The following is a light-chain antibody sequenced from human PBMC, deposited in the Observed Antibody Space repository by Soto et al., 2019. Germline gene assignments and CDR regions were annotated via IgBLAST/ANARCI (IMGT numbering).Light chain of an antibody. CDR2: DVT. V-gene: IGLV2-14*01. CDR1: SSDIRTYDY. J-gene: IGLJ1*01. CDR3: SSYTSSSTPYV. Sequence: QSVLTQPASVSGSPGQSITISCTGSSSDIRTYDYVSWYQQRPVKAPKLMIFDVTNRPSGVSDRFSGSKSGNTASLTISGLQTEDEADYYCSSYTSSSTPYVFGTGTKVTVL.